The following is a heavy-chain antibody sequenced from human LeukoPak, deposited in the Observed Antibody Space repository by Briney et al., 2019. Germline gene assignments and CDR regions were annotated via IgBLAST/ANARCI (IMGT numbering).Heavy chain of an antibody. V-gene: IGHV4-59*04. D-gene: IGHD1-14*01. Sequence: PSETLSLTCAVSGVSITTYFWTWARQPPGKGLEWIGTAHHSGSTFYNPSLESRVTISVDTSKSQFSLKLSSVTAADTAVYTCARHVRYKAMDVWGQGTTVTVSS. CDR1: GVSITTYF. CDR2: AHHSGST. CDR3: ARHVRYKAMDV. J-gene: IGHJ6*02.